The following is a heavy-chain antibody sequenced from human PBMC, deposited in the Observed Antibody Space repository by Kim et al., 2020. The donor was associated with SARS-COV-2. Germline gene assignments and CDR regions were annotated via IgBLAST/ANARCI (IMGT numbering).Heavy chain of an antibody. CDR1: GFTFSTYT. J-gene: IGHJ2*01. D-gene: IGHD1-26*01. V-gene: IGHV3-23*01. CDR2: ISPGGGTI. CDR3: AKGHSGSFGYFHL. Sequence: GGSLRLSCAASGFTFSTYTVSWVRQAPGKGLEWVSAISPGGGTISYADSVKGRFTISRDNSKNTLYLQMNSLRAEDTALYYCAKGHSGSFGYFHLWGRGTRVTVSS.